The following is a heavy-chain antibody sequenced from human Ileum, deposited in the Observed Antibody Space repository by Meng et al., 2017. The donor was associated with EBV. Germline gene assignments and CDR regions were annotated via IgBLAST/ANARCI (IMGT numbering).Heavy chain of an antibody. D-gene: IGHD3-22*01. CDR1: GGSLSGYY. Sequence: QVQLQQSGAGLLTPSETLSLTCAVYGGSLSGYYWSWIRQPPGKGLEWIGEITHSGSTNYNSSLKSRVTILVDTSKNQLSLKMNSVTAADTAVYYCARCYDSSGYYELNHFDHWGQGTLVTVSS. J-gene: IGHJ4*02. CDR2: ITHSGST. V-gene: IGHV4-34*01. CDR3: ARCYDSSGYYELNHFDH.